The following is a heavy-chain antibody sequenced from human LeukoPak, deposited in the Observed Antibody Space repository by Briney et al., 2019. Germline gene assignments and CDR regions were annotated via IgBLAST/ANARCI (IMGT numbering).Heavy chain of an antibody. CDR2: FCLGRDT. D-gene: IGHD1-14*01. CDR1: GDSVTNDFF. Sequence: SETLSLTCTVSGDSVTNDFFWGWVRQPPGKELEWIGSFCLGRDTYYRPSLKSRVTISVDTSKNHFSLNLNSVTAADTAVYYCARWASISREPGGFFDHWGQGTLVTVSS. CDR3: ARWASISREPGGFFDH. J-gene: IGHJ4*02. V-gene: IGHV4-38-2*02.